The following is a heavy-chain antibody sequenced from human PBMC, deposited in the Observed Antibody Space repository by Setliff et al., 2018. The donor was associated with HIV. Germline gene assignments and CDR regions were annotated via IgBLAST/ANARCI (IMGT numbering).Heavy chain of an antibody. J-gene: IGHJ4*02. D-gene: IGHD3-22*01. CDR1: GFTFSSFW. CDR3: ARGYYDSRGYYYPFDY. Sequence: GGSLRLSCAGSGFTFSSFWMAWVRQAPGKGLEWVASIKQDGHNKYYVDSVKGRFIISRDNAKNSLYLQMNSLRAEDTAVYYCARGYYDSRGYYYPFDYWGQGTLVTVSS. V-gene: IGHV3-7*01. CDR2: IKQDGHNK.